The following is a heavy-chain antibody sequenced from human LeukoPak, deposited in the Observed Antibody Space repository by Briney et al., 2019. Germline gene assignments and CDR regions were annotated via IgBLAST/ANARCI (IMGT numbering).Heavy chain of an antibody. CDR1: GFTFSSYG. J-gene: IGHJ4*02. Sequence: GGSLRLSCAASGFTFSSYGMHWVRQARGKGLEWVAVISYDGSNKYYADSVKGRFTISRDNSKNTLYLQMNSLRAEDTAVYYCAKDRRWLRCFDYWGQGTLVTVSS. CDR2: ISYDGSNK. CDR3: AKDRRWLRCFDY. D-gene: IGHD5-12*01. V-gene: IGHV3-30*18.